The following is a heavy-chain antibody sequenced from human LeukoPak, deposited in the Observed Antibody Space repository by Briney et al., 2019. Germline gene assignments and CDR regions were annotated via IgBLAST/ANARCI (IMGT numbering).Heavy chain of an antibody. D-gene: IGHD2-15*01. CDR1: GFTFSSYA. Sequence: GGSLRLSCAASGFTFSSYAMHWVRQAPGKGLEWVAVISYDGSNKYYADSVKGRFTISRDNSKNTLYLQMNSLRAEDTAVYYCARGYCSGGSCYTRGYKDYWGQGTLVTVSS. CDR3: ARGYCSGGSCYTRGYKDY. CDR2: ISYDGSNK. J-gene: IGHJ4*02. V-gene: IGHV3-30-3*01.